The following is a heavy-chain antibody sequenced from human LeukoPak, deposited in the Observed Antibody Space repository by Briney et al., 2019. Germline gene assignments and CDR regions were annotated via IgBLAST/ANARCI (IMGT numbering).Heavy chain of an antibody. V-gene: IGHV3-23*01. Sequence: PGGSLRLSCAASGFTFSSYAMSWVRQAPGKGLEWVSAISGSGGSTYYAASVKGRFTISRDNSKSTLYLQMNSLRAEDTAVYYCAKRGGSASKGAFDIWGQGTMVTVSS. J-gene: IGHJ3*02. D-gene: IGHD5-12*01. CDR1: GFTFSSYA. CDR2: ISGSGGST. CDR3: AKRGGSASKGAFDI.